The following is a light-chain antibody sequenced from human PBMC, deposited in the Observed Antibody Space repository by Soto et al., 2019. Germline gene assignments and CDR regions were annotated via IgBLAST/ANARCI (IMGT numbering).Light chain of an antibody. V-gene: IGLV2-8*01. CDR1: SSDVGGYTY. J-gene: IGLJ1*01. CDR2: EVT. CDR3: SSDAGSNNSYV. Sequence: QPVLTQPPSASGSPGQSVTVSCTATSSDVGGYTYVSWYQQHPGNDPKLMIYEVTRRPSGVPDRFSGSKSGNTASLTVSGRQADDEADYYCSSDAGSNNSYVFGTGTKVTVL.